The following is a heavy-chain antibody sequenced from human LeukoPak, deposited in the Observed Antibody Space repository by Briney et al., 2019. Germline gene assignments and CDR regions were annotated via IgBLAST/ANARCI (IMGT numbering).Heavy chain of an antibody. D-gene: IGHD5-18*01. V-gene: IGHV1-69*13. CDR2: IIPIFGTA. CDR3: ARVIRTRGYSYPFDY. Sequence: SVKVSCKASGGTFSSYAISWVRQAPGQGLEWMGEIIPIFGTANYAQKFQGRVTITADESTSTAYMELSSLRSEDTAVYYCARVIRTRGYSYPFDYWGQGTLVTVSS. CDR1: GGTFSSYA. J-gene: IGHJ4*02.